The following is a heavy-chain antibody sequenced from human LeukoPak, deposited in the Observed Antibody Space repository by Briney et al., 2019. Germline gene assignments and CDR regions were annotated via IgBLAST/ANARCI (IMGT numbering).Heavy chain of an antibody. CDR3: ARSHWNYDNWFDP. V-gene: IGHV6-1*01. CDR1: GDSVSSNSAA. Sequence: SQTLSLTCAISGDSVSSNSAAWNWIRQSPWRGLEWLGRTYYMSKWYNDYAVSVKSRITINPETSKNQFSLQLKSVTPEDTAVYYCARSHWNYDNWFDPWGQGTLVTVSS. D-gene: IGHD1-7*01. J-gene: IGHJ5*02. CDR2: TYYMSKWYN.